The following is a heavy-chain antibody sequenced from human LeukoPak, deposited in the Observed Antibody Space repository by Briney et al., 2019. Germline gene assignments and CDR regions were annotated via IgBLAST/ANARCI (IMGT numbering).Heavy chain of an antibody. CDR2: IYSGGST. J-gene: IGHJ4*02. CDR3: ARVSAPYYDSSGYADY. CDR1: GFTVSSNY. Sequence: GGSLRLSCAASGFTVSSNYMSWVRQAPGKGLEWVSVIYSGGSTYYADSVKGRLTISRDNSKNTLYLQMNSLRAEDTAVYYCARVSAPYYDSSGYADYWGQGTLVTVSS. D-gene: IGHD3-22*01. V-gene: IGHV3-53*01.